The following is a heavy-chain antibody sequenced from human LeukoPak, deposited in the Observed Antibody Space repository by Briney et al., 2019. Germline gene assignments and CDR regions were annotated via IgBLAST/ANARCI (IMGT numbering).Heavy chain of an antibody. Sequence: PSETLSLTCTVSGGSISTYYWSWMRQPPGKGLEWIGYIYHSGSTNQNPSLKSRVTISVDTSENQFSLKLTSVTAADTAVYYCASRTSATSTDYWGQGTLVTVSS. CDR3: ASRTSATSTDY. CDR1: GGSISTYY. V-gene: IGHV4-59*08. CDR2: IYHSGST. D-gene: IGHD2-2*01. J-gene: IGHJ4*02.